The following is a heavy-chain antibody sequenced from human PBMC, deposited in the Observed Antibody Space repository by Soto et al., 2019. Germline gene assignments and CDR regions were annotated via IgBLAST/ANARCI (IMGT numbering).Heavy chain of an antibody. CDR2: IYYSGST. J-gene: IGHJ5*02. CDR3: ARHARYYDILTGYSTLSWFDP. D-gene: IGHD3-9*01. Sequence: SETLSLTCTVSGCSIISYYWSWIRQPPGKGLEWIGYIYYSGSTNYNPSLKSRVTISVDTSKNQFSLKLSSVTAADTAVYYCARHARYYDILTGYSTLSWFDPWGQGTLVTVSS. V-gene: IGHV4-59*08. CDR1: GCSIISYY.